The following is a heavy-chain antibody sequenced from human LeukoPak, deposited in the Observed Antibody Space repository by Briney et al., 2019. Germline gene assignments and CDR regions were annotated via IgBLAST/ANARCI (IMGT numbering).Heavy chain of an antibody. CDR3: ARVVAGAYDY. D-gene: IGHD6-19*01. J-gene: IGHJ4*02. CDR1: GFTFSSYA. CDR2: ISYDGSNK. V-gene: IGHV3-30*04. Sequence: GGSLRLSCAASGFTFSSYAMHWVRQAPGKGLERVAVISYDGSNKYYADSVKGRFTISRDNSKNTLYLQMNSLRAEDTAVYYCARVVAGAYDYWGQGTLVTVS.